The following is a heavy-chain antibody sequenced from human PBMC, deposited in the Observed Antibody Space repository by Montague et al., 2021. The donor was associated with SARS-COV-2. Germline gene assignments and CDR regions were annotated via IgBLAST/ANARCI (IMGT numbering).Heavy chain of an antibody. Sequence: TLSLTCAVSGGSVSSGGYSWYWIREAPGKGLEWIGHIHHSGNTYYNPSLESRVTISGDRPKNQFSLKVTSITAADTAVYYCASYRDYGDYYGGQGTLVTVSS. D-gene: IGHD4-17*01. J-gene: IGHJ4*02. CDR1: GGSVSSGGYS. V-gene: IGHV4-30-2*01. CDR3: ASYRDYGDYY. CDR2: IHHSGNT.